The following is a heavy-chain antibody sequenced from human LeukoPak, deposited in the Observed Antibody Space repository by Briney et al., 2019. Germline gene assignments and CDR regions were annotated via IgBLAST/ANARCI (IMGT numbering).Heavy chain of an antibody. CDR1: GYSISSGYY. Sequence: KPSETLSLTCTVSGYSISSGYYWGWIRQPPGKGLEWIGSIYHSGSTYYNPSLESRVTISVDTSKNQFSLKLSSVTAADTAVYYCARVGATQEVDYWGQGTLVTVSS. CDR2: IYHSGST. V-gene: IGHV4-38-2*02. D-gene: IGHD1-26*01. CDR3: ARVGATQEVDY. J-gene: IGHJ4*02.